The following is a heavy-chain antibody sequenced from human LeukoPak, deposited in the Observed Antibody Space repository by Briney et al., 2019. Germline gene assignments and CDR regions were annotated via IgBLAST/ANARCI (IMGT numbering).Heavy chain of an antibody. CDR1: GYTFTRYG. CDR2: ISAYNGNT. J-gene: IGHJ6*02. Sequence: GASVKVSCKASGYTFTRYGISWVRQAPGQGLEWMGWISAYNGNTNYAQKLQGRVTMTTDTSTSTAYMELRSLRSDDTAVYYCARDRGGFANDFWSGYYTAYYYYGMDVWGQGTTVTVSS. V-gene: IGHV1-18*01. D-gene: IGHD3-3*01. CDR3: ARDRGGFANDFWSGYYTAYYYYGMDV.